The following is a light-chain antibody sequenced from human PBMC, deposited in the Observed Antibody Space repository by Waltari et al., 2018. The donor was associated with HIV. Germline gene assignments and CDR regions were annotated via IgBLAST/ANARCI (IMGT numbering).Light chain of an antibody. V-gene: IGKV1-5*03. CDR3: QQYNTSSPWT. CDR1: QSISTW. Sequence: DIQMTQSPSALSASVGDRITITFRASQSISTWLAWYQQKPGKAPKILVYKASSLESGVPPRFSGSGSGTEFTLTINNLQPDDFATYYCQQYNTSSPWTFGQGTKVDI. J-gene: IGKJ1*01. CDR2: KAS.